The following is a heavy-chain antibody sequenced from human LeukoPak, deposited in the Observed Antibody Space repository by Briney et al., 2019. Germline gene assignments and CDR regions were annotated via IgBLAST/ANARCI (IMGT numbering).Heavy chain of an antibody. D-gene: IGHD3-22*01. V-gene: IGHV1-18*01. Sequence: ASVKVSCKASGYTFTSYGISWVRQAPGQGLEWMGWISAYNGNTNYAQKLQGRVTMTTDTSTSTAYMELRSLRSEDTAVYYCAREARHCISGYPCYYFDYWGQGTLVTVS. J-gene: IGHJ4*02. CDR3: AREARHCISGYPCYYFDY. CDR1: GYTFTSYG. CDR2: ISAYNGNT.